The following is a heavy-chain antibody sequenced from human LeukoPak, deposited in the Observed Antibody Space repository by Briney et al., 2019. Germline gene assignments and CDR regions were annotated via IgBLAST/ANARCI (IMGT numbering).Heavy chain of an antibody. CDR3: ARDPSWEILSYFDY. Sequence: GWSLRLSCAASGFTFRNYYMTWIRQAPGKGLEWVSYISASGDTIYYGDSVRGRFTISRDNAKNSLYLDMNTLKAEDKAVYYCARDPSWEILSYFDYWGQGTLVTVSS. D-gene: IGHD1-26*01. J-gene: IGHJ4*02. V-gene: IGHV3-11*04. CDR2: ISASGDTI. CDR1: GFTFRNYY.